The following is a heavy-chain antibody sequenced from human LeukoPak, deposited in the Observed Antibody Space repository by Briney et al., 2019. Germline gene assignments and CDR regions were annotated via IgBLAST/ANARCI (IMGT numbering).Heavy chain of an antibody. CDR3: ASSVDTAMVIYFDS. Sequence: PSETLSLTCTVSGGSVNSGDHYWSWVRQPPGKGLEWIGYIYYSGSTYSNPSLKSRVTISLDTSKNQFSLKLSSVTAADTAVYYCASSVDTAMVIYFDSWGQGTLVTVSS. CDR2: IYYSGST. CDR1: GGSVNSGDHY. J-gene: IGHJ4*02. V-gene: IGHV4-30-4*08. D-gene: IGHD5-18*01.